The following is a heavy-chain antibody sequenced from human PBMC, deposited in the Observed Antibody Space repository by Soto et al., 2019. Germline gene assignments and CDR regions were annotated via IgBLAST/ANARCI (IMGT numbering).Heavy chain of an antibody. CDR3: ATGRQQGSSSGWYPI. V-gene: IGHV4-39*01. D-gene: IGHD6-19*01. CDR2: IYYSGST. Sequence: SETLSLTCTVSGGSISSSSYYWGWIRQPPGKGLEWIGSIYYSGSTYYNPSLKSRVTISVDTSKNQFSLKLSSVTAADTAVYYCATGRQQGSSSGWYPIWGQGTLVTVSS. CDR1: GGSISSSSYY. J-gene: IGHJ4*02.